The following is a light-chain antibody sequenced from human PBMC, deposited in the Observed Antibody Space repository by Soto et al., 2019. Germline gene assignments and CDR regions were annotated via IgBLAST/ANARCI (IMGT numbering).Light chain of an antibody. CDR1: QSFSSTY. J-gene: IGKJ5*01. Sequence: DIVLTQSPGPPSLSPGERATLSCRSSQSFSSTYLAWYQQKPGQAPRLIIYGASSRATGIPDRFSGGGSGTDCSLTISRLDPEDFAVYYCQQYSSSPITLGQGTRLEIK. CDR3: QQYSSSPIT. CDR2: GAS. V-gene: IGKV3-20*01.